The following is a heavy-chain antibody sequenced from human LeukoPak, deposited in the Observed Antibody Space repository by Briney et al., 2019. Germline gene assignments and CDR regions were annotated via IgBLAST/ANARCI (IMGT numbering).Heavy chain of an antibody. D-gene: IGHD4-17*01. V-gene: IGHV3-33*01. CDR2: IWYDGNNK. Sequence: GRSLRLSCAASGFTFSSYGMHWVRQAPGKGLEWVAVIWYDGNNKYYADSVKGRFTISRDNSKNTLYLQMNSLRAEDTAVYYCARDHYGDYVYYYYGMDVWGQGTTVTVSS. CDR1: GFTFSSYG. CDR3: ARDHYGDYVYYYYGMDV. J-gene: IGHJ6*02.